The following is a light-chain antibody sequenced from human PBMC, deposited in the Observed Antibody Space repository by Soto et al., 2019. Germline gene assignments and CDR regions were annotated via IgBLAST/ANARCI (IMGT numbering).Light chain of an antibody. V-gene: IGKV1-9*01. CDR3: QQLNSYPLP. J-gene: IGKJ4*01. Sequence: KLKLSPAVVSASVGDRVNITYRASQGISSYLAWYQQKPGKAPKLLIYAASTLQSGVPSRFSGSGSGTEFTLTISSLQPEDFATYYCQQLNSYPLPFGG. CDR1: QGISSY. CDR2: AAS.